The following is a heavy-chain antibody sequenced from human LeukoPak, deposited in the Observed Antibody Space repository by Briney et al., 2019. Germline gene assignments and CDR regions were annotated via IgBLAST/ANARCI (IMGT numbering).Heavy chain of an antibody. Sequence: PGGSLRLSCAASGFTFSSSIFNWVRQAPGKGLEWVSSISTSSTYIFYADSVKGRFTISRDDAKNSLYLQMNSLRAEDTAVYYCARTFSDYDSSGYYYTLDYWGQGTLVTVSS. V-gene: IGHV3-21*01. J-gene: IGHJ4*02. D-gene: IGHD3-22*01. CDR3: ARTFSDYDSSGYYYTLDY. CDR1: GFTFSSSI. CDR2: ISTSSTYI.